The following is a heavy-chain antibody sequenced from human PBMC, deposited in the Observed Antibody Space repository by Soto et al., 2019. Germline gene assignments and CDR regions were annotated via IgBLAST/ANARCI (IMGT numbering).Heavy chain of an antibody. V-gene: IGHV1-18*01. CDR1: GYPFTING. J-gene: IGHJ4*02. CDR2: ISANSGTT. Sequence: QVQLVQSGAEVKKPGASVKVSCKASGYPFTINGISWVRQAPGQGLEWMGWISANSGTTNYAQKFQGRVIMTKDTSTTTAYMELRSLMSDDTAVYYCARDRNHGLDNWGQGTLVTVS. CDR3: ARDRNHGLDN. D-gene: IGHD4-17*01.